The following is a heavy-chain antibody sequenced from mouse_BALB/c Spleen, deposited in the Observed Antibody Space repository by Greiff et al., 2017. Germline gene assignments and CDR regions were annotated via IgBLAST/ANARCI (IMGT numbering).Heavy chain of an antibody. J-gene: IGHJ4*01. CDR3: TRDSDYGSSYRDYYAMDY. CDR1: GFTFSSYT. Sequence: EVQRVESGGDLVKPGGSLKLSCAASGFTFSSYTMSWVRQTPEKRLEWVATISSGGSYTYYPDSVKGRFTISRDNAKNTLYLQMSSLKSEDTAMYYCTRDSDYGSSYRDYYAMDYWGQGTSVTVSS. V-gene: IGHV5-6-4*01. CDR2: ISSGGSYT. D-gene: IGHD1-1*01.